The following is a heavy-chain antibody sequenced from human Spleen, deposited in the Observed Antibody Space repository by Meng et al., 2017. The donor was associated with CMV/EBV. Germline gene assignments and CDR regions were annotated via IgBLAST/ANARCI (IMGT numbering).Heavy chain of an antibody. Sequence: FSGYYWSWIRQPPGKGLEWIGEINHSGSTNYNPSLKSRVTISVDTSKNQFSLKLSSVTAADTAVYYCARAGRLRYFDWLFPPNYFDYWGQGTLVTVS. CDR3: ARAGRLRYFDWLFPPNYFDY. V-gene: IGHV4-34*01. CDR1: FSGYY. CDR2: INHSGST. J-gene: IGHJ4*02. D-gene: IGHD3-9*01.